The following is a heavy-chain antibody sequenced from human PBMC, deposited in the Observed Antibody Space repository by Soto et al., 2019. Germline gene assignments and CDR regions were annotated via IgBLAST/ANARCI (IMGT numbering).Heavy chain of an antibody. CDR2: SYYSGSS. D-gene: IGHD2-21*01. CDR1: GGSISSYY. J-gene: IGHJ1*01. Sequence: QVQLQESGPGLVKPSETLSLTCTVSGGSISSYYWSWIRQPPGKGLEWIGYSYYSGSSNYNPSLKRRATISVDSSKNQFSLKLSSGTAADAAVYTCERGQERVAIPSGYWGQGILVTVS. CDR3: ERGQERVAIPSGY. V-gene: IGHV4-59*01.